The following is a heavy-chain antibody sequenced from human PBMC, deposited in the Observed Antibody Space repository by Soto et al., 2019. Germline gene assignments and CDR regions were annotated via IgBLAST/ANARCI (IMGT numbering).Heavy chain of an antibody. CDR1: GGTFSSYA. Sequence: QVQLVQSGAEVKKPGSSVKVSCKASGGTFSSYAISWVRQAPGQGLEWMGGIIPIFGTANYAEKFQGRVTNTAGESASTDYMELSQLRCEHTAVYYCAREVAAAGDDATEGFDPWGQGTLVTVSS. CDR2: IIPIFGTA. CDR3: AREVAAAGDDATEGFDP. D-gene: IGHD6-13*01. V-gene: IGHV1-69*01. J-gene: IGHJ5*02.